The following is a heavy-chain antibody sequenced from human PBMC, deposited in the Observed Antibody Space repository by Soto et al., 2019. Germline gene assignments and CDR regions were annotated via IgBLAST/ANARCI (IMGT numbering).Heavy chain of an antibody. V-gene: IGHV4-39*01. CDR1: GCSIRSSIYY. D-gene: IGHD2-2*01. CDR2: IYYSGST. J-gene: IGHJ6*02. Sequence: PSDTLSLTCTISGCSIRSSIYYWGWIRQPPGKGLEWIGSIYYSGSTYYNPSLKSRVTISVDTSKNQFSLKLSSVTAADTAVYYCARQGSTRFYYYYYGMDVWGQGTTVS. CDR3: ARQGSTRFYYYYYGMDV.